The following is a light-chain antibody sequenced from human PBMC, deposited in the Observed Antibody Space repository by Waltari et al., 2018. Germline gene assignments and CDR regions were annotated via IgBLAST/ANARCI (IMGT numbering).Light chain of an antibody. CDR3: SSYTTRSILL. J-gene: IGLJ2*01. CDR1: SSDVGGYNY. CDR2: DVA. Sequence: QSALTQPVSVSGSPGQSITISCTGTSSDVGGYNYVAWYQQHPNKAPKVIIYDVANRPFGVSNRFSGSKSGSTSSRTISGLQTEDEAYYYCSSYTTRSILLFGGGTKVTVL. V-gene: IGLV2-14*03.